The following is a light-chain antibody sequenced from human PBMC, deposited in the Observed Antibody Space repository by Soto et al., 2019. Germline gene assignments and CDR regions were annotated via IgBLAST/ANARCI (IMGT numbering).Light chain of an antibody. CDR2: EVS. Sequence: QSALTQPASVSGSPGQSITISCTGTGSDVGFSKFVSWHQQHPGKAPKLIIYEVSDRPSGLSNRFSGSKSGNTASLTISGLQAEDEADYYCSSYTSSTTWVFGGGTKVTVL. CDR1: GSDVGFSKF. J-gene: IGLJ3*02. V-gene: IGLV2-14*01. CDR3: SSYTSSTTWV.